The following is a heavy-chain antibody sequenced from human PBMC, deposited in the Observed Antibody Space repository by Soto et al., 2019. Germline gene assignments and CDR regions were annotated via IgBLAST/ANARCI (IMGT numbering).Heavy chain of an antibody. CDR2: IYYSGST. CDR1: GGAISSGGYY. J-gene: IGHJ5*02. D-gene: IGHD6-6*01. Sequence: KTSETLSLTCTVSGGAISSGGYYWSWIRQHPGKCLEWIGYIYYSGSTYYNPSLKSRVTISVDTSKNQFSLKLSSVTAADTAVYYCASQYSSSSRGWFDPWGQGTLVTVYS. V-gene: IGHV4-31*03. CDR3: ASQYSSSSRGWFDP.